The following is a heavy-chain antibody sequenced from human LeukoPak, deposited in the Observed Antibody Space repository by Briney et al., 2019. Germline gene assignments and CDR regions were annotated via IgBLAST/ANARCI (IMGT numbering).Heavy chain of an antibody. CDR3: ATSIVGFTYDEHFQH. V-gene: IGHV3-53*01. J-gene: IGHJ1*01. Sequence: GGSLRLSCVASGFAVSTNHMNWVRQAPGRGLEWVSVIHNGGSTYYADSVKGRFTISRDNSKNTLYLQLNSLRVEDTAVYYCATSIVGFTYDEHFQHWGQGTLVTVSS. CDR2: IHNGGST. D-gene: IGHD1-26*01. CDR1: GFAVSTNH.